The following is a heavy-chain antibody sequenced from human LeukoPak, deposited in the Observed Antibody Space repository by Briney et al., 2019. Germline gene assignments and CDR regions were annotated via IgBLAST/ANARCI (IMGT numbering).Heavy chain of an antibody. D-gene: IGHD4-17*01. Sequence: GGSLRLSCAASRFTFDDYAMHWVRQAPGKGLEWVSLISWDGGSTYYADSVKGRFTIYRDNSKNSLYLQMNSLRAEDTALYYCTKGPDYGDYTEDEYFQPWGQGTLVTVSS. J-gene: IGHJ1*01. CDR1: RFTFDDYA. CDR3: TKGPDYGDYTEDEYFQP. CDR2: ISWDGGST. V-gene: IGHV3-43D*03.